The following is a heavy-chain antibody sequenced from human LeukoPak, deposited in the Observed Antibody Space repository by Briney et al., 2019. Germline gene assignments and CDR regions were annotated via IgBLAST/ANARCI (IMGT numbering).Heavy chain of an antibody. D-gene: IGHD4-17*01. Sequence: SETLSLTCTVSGGSISSSSYYWSWIRQPPGKGLEWIGYIYYSGSTNYNPSLKSRVTISVDTSKNQFSLKLSSVTAADTAVYYCARGTTVIDYWGQGTLVTVSS. CDR3: ARGTTVIDY. V-gene: IGHV4-61*01. J-gene: IGHJ4*02. CDR1: GGSISSSSYY. CDR2: IYYSGST.